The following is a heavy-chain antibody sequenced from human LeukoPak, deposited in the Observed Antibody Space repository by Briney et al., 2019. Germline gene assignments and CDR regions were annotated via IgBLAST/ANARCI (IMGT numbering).Heavy chain of an antibody. CDR3: ARDTYYYDSSGSLFDY. J-gene: IGHJ4*02. CDR1: GYTFTSYY. V-gene: IGHV1-46*01. CDR2: INPSGGST. D-gene: IGHD3-22*01. Sequence: ASVKVSCKASGYTFTSYYTHWVRQAPGQGLEWMGIINPSGGSTSYAQKFQGRVPMTRDTSTSTVYMELSSLRSEDTAVYYCARDTYYYDSSGSLFDYWGQGTLVTVSS.